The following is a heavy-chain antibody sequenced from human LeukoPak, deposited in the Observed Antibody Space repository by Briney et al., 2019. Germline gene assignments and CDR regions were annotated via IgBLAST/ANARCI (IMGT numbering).Heavy chain of an antibody. D-gene: IGHD6-13*01. Sequence: SETLSLTCTVSGGSISSSSYYWGWIRQPPGKGLEWIGSIYYSGSTYYHPALKSRVTISVHTSKNQLSLKLSSVTAADTAVYYCARRGSSWYYFDYWGQGTLVTVSS. CDR1: GGSISSSSYY. J-gene: IGHJ4*02. V-gene: IGHV4-39*01. CDR2: IYYSGST. CDR3: ARRGSSWYYFDY.